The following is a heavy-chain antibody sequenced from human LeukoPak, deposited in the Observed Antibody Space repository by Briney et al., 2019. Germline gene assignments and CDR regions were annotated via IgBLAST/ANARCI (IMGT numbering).Heavy chain of an antibody. D-gene: IGHD6-13*01. CDR2: IYYSGST. CDR3: AREDRWQQLAIDY. CDR1: GGSISSYY. Sequence: SETLSLTCTVSGGSISSYYWSWIRRPLGKGLEWIGYIYYSGSTNYNPSLKSRVTISVDTSKNQFSLKLSSVTAADTAVYYCAREDRWQQLAIDYWGQGTLVTVSS. V-gene: IGHV4-59*01. J-gene: IGHJ4*02.